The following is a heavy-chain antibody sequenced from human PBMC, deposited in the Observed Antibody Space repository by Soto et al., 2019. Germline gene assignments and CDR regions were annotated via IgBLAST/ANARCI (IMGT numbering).Heavy chain of an antibody. CDR2: IHHSGST. CDR1: GGSITSHY. D-gene: IGHD3-10*01. CDR3: ARQGFGQLHGLVDV. J-gene: IGHJ6*02. V-gene: IGHV4-59*08. Sequence: SLETLSLTCSVSGGSITSHYCSWFRQPPGKGLEWIGYIHHSGSTSYNPSLKSRVTMSVDTSKNHFSLKVNSVTAADTALYYCARQGFGQLHGLVDVWGPGTTVTVSS.